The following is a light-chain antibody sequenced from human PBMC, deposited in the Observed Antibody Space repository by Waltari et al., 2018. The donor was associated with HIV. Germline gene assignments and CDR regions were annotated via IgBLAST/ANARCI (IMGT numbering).Light chain of an antibody. J-gene: IGLJ1*01. CDR2: YVN. CDR3: CSYSLTHTLV. V-gene: IGLV2-14*03. Sequence: QSALTQPASVSGSPGQSITLSCTGAKSDGGYYNFVAWYQQHPDNAPNLIIYYVNDRPSGVSIRFACSKSGNTASLTISGLQAEDEADYYCCSYSLTHTLVFGSGTKVTVL. CDR1: KSDGGYYNF.